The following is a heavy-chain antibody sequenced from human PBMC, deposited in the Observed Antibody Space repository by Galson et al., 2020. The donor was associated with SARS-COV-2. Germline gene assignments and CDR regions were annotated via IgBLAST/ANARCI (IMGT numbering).Heavy chain of an antibody. CDR3: ARGLVGATKALWFDP. D-gene: IGHD1-26*01. V-gene: IGHV4-59*01. CDR1: GGSISSYY. J-gene: IGHJ5*02. CDR2: IYYSGST. Sequence: ETSETLSLTCTVSGGSISSYYWSWIRQPPGKGLEWIGYIYYSGSTNYNPSLKSRVTISVDTSKNQFSLKLSSVTAADTAVYYCARGLVGATKALWFDPWGQGTLVTVSS.